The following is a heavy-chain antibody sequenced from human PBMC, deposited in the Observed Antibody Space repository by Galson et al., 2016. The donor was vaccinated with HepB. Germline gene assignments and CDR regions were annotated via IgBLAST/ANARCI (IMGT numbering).Heavy chain of an antibody. Sequence: SLRLSCAASGFTFRSFPMHWVRQAPGKGLEWLTNIWYDGTNKNYADSVKGRFSISRDNSKNMLYLHMNSLRLEDTAVYYCTREDGHDILTGYYRRFGAFDLWGQGTVVTVSS. CDR1: GFTFRSFP. CDR3: TREDGHDILTGYYRRFGAFDL. V-gene: IGHV3-30*04. CDR2: IWYDGTNK. J-gene: IGHJ3*01. D-gene: IGHD3-9*01.